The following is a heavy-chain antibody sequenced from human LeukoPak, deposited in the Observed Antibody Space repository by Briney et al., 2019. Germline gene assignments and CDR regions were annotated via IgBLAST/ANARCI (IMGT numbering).Heavy chain of an antibody. D-gene: IGHD6-6*01. CDR1: GGSISNYY. CDR3: ARDVRRSSSSANSYYYYMDV. V-gene: IGHV4-4*07. CDR2: IYTSGTT. J-gene: IGHJ6*03. Sequence: SETLSLTCTVFGGSISNYYWSWIRQPAGKGLEWIGRIYTSGTTNYNPSLKSRVTMSVDTSKNHFSLKLDSVTAADTAVYYCARDVRRSSSSANSYYYYMDVWGKGTTVTVSS.